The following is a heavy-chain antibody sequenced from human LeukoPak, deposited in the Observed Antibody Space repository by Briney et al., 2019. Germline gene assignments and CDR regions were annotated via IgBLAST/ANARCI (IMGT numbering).Heavy chain of an antibody. CDR2: IYYSGST. CDR1: GGSISSYY. CDR3: ARGILRFPHAFDI. D-gene: IGHD3-3*01. Sequence: SETLSLTCTVSGGSISSYYWSWIRQPPGKGLEWIGYIYYSGSTNYNPSLKSRVTISVDTSKNQFSLKLGSVTAADTAVYYCARGILRFPHAFDIWGQGTMVTVSS. J-gene: IGHJ3*02. V-gene: IGHV4-59*01.